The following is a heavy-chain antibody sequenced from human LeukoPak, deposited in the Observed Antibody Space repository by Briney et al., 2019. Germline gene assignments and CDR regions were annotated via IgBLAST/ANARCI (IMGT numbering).Heavy chain of an antibody. CDR1: GFTFDDYS. V-gene: IGHV3-20*04. Sequence: AGSLSLSCAASGFTFDDYSMSWVRQAPGKGLEWVSGINWNGGSTGYADSVKGRFTISRDNAKNSLYLQMNSLRAGDTALYYCARERTYYYDSNPDYFDYWGQGTLVTVSS. J-gene: IGHJ4*02. CDR2: INWNGGST. CDR3: ARERTYYYDSNPDYFDY. D-gene: IGHD3-22*01.